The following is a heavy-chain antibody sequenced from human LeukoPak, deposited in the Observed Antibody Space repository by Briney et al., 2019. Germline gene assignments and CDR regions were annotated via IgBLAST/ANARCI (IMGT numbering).Heavy chain of an antibody. CDR1: GFTFSSYA. Sequence: PGGSLRLSCAASGFTFSSYATSWVRQAPGKGLEWVSAISGSGGSTYYADSVKGRFTISRDNSKNTLYLQMNSLRAEDTAVYYCAKDLFGVGATIDYWGQGTLVTVSS. D-gene: IGHD1-26*01. CDR2: ISGSGGST. CDR3: AKDLFGVGATIDY. J-gene: IGHJ4*02. V-gene: IGHV3-23*01.